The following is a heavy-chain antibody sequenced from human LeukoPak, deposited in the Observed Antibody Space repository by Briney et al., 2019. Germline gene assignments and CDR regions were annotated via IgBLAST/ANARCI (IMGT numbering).Heavy chain of an antibody. CDR3: ARDRCSSTSCYSSNWFDP. Sequence: PSETLSLTCAVYGGSFSGYYWSWIRQPPGKGLEWIGEINHSGSTNYNPSLKSRVTISVDASKNQFSLKLSSVTAADTAVYYCARDRCSSTSCYSSNWFDPWGQGTLVTVSS. J-gene: IGHJ5*02. V-gene: IGHV4-34*01. CDR2: INHSGST. CDR1: GGSFSGYY. D-gene: IGHD2-2*02.